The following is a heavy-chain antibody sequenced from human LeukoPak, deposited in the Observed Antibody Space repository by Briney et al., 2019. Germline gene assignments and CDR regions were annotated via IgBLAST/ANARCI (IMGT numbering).Heavy chain of an antibody. D-gene: IGHD1-26*01. Sequence: ASVKVSCKASGYTFTSYGISWVRQAPGQGLEWMGWISAYNGNTNYAQKLQGRVTMTTDTSTSTAYMELRSLRSDDTAVYYCASDGNSGSYPGYFDYWGQGTLVNVSS. CDR3: ASDGNSGSYPGYFDY. CDR1: GYTFTSYG. CDR2: ISAYNGNT. V-gene: IGHV1-18*01. J-gene: IGHJ4*02.